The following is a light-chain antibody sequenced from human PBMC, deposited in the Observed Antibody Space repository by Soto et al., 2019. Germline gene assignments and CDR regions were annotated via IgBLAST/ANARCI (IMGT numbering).Light chain of an antibody. CDR1: KNITNY. Sequence: DIQMTQSPFSLSASVGDRVTISCRPSKNITNYLNWYQQRPGKAPKLLIFAASTLQSGVPSRFSGSGSGTDFTLTISSLQPEDFATYYCQQSYSTRLTFGGGTKVEI. CDR3: QQSYSTRLT. V-gene: IGKV1-39*01. CDR2: AAS. J-gene: IGKJ4*01.